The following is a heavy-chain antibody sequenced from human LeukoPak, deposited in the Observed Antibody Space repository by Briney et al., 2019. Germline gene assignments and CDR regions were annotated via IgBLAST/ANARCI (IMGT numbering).Heavy chain of an antibody. V-gene: IGHV4-39*07. CDR3: ARDRGTMIVVPFDP. CDR1: GGSISSRSYY. J-gene: IGHJ5*02. Sequence: SETLSLTCTVSGGSISSRSYYWGWIRQPPGKGLEWIGSMYYGGSTYYNPSLKSRVTISVGTSKNQFSLKLSSVTAADTAVYYCARDRGTMIVVPFDPWGQGTLVTVSS. D-gene: IGHD3-22*01. CDR2: MYYGGST.